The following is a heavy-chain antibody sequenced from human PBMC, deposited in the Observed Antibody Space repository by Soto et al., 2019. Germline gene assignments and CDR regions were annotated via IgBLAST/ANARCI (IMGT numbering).Heavy chain of an antibody. V-gene: IGHV1-46*01. D-gene: IGHD3-22*01. CDR3: ARDGSPYYYDSSGYGSDV. Sequence: ASVKVSCKASGYTFTSYYMHWVRQAPGQGLEWMGIINPSGGSTSYAQKFQGRVTMTRDTSTSTVYMELSSLRSEDTAVYYCARDGSPYYYDSSGYGSDVWGQGTTVTVSS. CDR1: GYTFTSYY. J-gene: IGHJ6*02. CDR2: INPSGGST.